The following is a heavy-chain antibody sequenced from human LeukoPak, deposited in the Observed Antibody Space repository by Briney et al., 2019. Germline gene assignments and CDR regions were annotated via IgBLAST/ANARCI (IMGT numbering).Heavy chain of an antibody. Sequence: ASVKASCKASGGTFSSYAISWVRQAPGQGLEWMGRIIPIFGTANYAQKFQGRVTITTDESTSTAYMELSSLRSEDAAVYYCARDHITQLVSDYWGQGTLVTVSS. CDR1: GGTFSSYA. V-gene: IGHV1-69*05. CDR2: IIPIFGTA. D-gene: IGHD6-13*01. J-gene: IGHJ4*02. CDR3: ARDHITQLVSDY.